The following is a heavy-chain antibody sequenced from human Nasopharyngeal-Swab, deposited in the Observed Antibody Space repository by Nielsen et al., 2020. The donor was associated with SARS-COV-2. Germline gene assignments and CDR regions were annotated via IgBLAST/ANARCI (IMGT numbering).Heavy chain of an antibody. CDR2: ISAYNGNT. V-gene: IGHV1-18*04. J-gene: IGHJ4*02. D-gene: IGHD3-10*01. CDR1: GYTFTSYG. Sequence: ASVKVSCKASGYTFTSYGISWVRQAPGQGLEWMGWISAYNGNTNYAQKLQGRVTMTTDTSTSTACMELRSLRSDDTAVYYCALYYYGSGNYDYWGQGTLVTVSS. CDR3: ALYYYGSGNYDY.